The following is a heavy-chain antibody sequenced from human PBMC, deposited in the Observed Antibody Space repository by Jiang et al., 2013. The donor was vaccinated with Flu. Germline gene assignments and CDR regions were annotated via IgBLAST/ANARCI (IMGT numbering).Heavy chain of an antibody. J-gene: IGHJ4*03. V-gene: IGHV1-3*01. CDR2: INVNKGDT. CDR1: GYTFTTYA. Sequence: GAEVKKPGASVKVSCKASGYTFTTYAMHWVRQAPGQGLEWLGWINVNKGDTKYSQSLQARLTITRDTSASTAYMELSSLRSEDTAVYYCVRDYCSGGRCYVGYWGRG. D-gene: IGHD2-15*01. CDR3: VRDYCSGGRCYVGY.